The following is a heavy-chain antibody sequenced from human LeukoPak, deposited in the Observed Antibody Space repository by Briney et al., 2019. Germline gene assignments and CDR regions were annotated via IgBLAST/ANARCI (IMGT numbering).Heavy chain of an antibody. D-gene: IGHD1-14*01. J-gene: IGHJ6*02. CDR2: IYYSGST. CDR1: CGSISSSSYY. CDR3: ARHVPTGYYYYGMDV. Sequence: SETLSLTCTVSCGSISSSSYYWGWIRQPPGKGLEWIGSIYYSGSTYYNPSLKSRVTISVDTSKNQFSLKLSSVTAADTAVYYCARHVPTGYYYYGMDVWGQGTTVTVSS. V-gene: IGHV4-39*01.